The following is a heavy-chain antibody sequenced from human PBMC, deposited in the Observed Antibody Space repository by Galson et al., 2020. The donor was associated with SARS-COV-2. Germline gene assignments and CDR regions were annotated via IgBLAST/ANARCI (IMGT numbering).Heavy chain of an antibody. Sequence: GGSLRLSCVGSGFTFNTYAMQWVRQAPGKGLEWMAYILYDGSIEYYADSVKGRFTISRENSKNTLYLQMNSLGPEDTAVYYCARAGFENYYDNSGCFAFGIWGQGTMVTVSS. J-gene: IGHJ3*02. CDR2: ILYDGSIE. D-gene: IGHD3-22*01. V-gene: IGHV3-30*04. CDR1: GFTFNTYA. CDR3: ARAGFENYYDNSGCFAFGI.